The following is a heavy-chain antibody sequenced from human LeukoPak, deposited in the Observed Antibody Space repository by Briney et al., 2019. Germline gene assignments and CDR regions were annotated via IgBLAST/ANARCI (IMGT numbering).Heavy chain of an antibody. CDR3: ARDTGHSYGPGDY. Sequence: GGSLRLSCAASGFTLSNAWMNWVRQAPGKGLEWVSSISSSSSYIYYADSVKGRFTISRDNAKNSLYLQMNSLRAEDTAVYYCARDTGHSYGPGDYWGQGTLVTVSS. CDR1: GFTLSNAW. CDR2: ISSSSSYI. J-gene: IGHJ4*02. V-gene: IGHV3-21*01. D-gene: IGHD5-18*01.